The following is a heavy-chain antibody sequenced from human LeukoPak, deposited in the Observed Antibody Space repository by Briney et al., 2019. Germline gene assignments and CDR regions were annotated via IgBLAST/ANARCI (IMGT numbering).Heavy chain of an antibody. Sequence: RPGGSLRLSCAASGFTFSSHWMHWVRQAPGKGLEWVSGINWNGGSTGYADSVKGRFTISRDNAKNSLYLQMNSLRAEDTALYYCARDSREYPYWGQGTLVTVSS. J-gene: IGHJ4*02. CDR1: GFTFSSHW. CDR3: ARDSREYPY. CDR2: INWNGGST. D-gene: IGHD2-2*01. V-gene: IGHV3-20*04.